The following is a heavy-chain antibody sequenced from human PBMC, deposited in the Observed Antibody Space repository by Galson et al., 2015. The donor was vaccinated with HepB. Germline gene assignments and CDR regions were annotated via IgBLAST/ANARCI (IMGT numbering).Heavy chain of an antibody. J-gene: IGHJ3*02. CDR2: ISYDGSNK. CDR1: GFTFSSYG. CDR3: ARDPSYSGSPEYAFDI. Sequence: SLRLSCADSGFTFSSYGMHWVRQAPGKGLEWVAVISYDGSNKYYADSVKGRFTISRDNSRNTLYLQMNSLRAEDTAVYYCARDPSYSGSPEYAFDIWGQGTMVTVSS. V-gene: IGHV3-30*03. D-gene: IGHD1-26*01.